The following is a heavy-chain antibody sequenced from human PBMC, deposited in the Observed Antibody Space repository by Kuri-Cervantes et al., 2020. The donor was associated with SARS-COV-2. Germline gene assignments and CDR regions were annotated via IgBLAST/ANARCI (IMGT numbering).Heavy chain of an antibody. CDR1: GYSFTKHW. Sequence: GESLKISCKGSGYSFTKHWNGWVRQMPGKGLEWMGIISPGDFNIRDTPSFQDQVTISVDTSISTAYLQWSSLKASDTAMYYCARHGAVRTQFDPFDIWGQGTMVTVSS. CDR3: ARHGAVRTQFDPFDI. J-gene: IGHJ3*02. V-gene: IGHV5-51*01. D-gene: IGHD3-16*01. CDR2: ISPGDFNI.